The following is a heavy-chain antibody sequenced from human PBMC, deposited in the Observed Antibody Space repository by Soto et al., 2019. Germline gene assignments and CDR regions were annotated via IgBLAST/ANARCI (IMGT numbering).Heavy chain of an antibody. CDR3: AKDREIFEPGSGMAV. D-gene: IGHD3-10*01. Sequence: ILPCADSGCAVSSCGMHWVRQAPGKGLEWVAFISYDGSNKYYADSVKGRFTISRDNSKNTLYLQMNSLRAEDTAVYYCAKDREIFEPGSGMAVWGQGTTVPVSS. CDR1: GCAVSSCG. J-gene: IGHJ6*02. CDR2: ISYDGSNK. V-gene: IGHV3-30*18.